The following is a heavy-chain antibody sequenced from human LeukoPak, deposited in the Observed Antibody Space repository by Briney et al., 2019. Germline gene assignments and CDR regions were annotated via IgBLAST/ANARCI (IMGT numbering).Heavy chain of an antibody. CDR1: GGSISSYY. V-gene: IGHV4-34*01. CDR3: ASNNDTFFDY. J-gene: IGHJ4*02. D-gene: IGHD3-22*01. CDR2: INHSGST. Sequence: SETLSLTCTVSGGSISSYYWSWIRQPPGKGLEWIGEINHSGSTNYNPSLKSRVTISVDTSKNQFSLKLSSVTAADTAVYYCASNNDTFFDYWGQGTLVTVSS.